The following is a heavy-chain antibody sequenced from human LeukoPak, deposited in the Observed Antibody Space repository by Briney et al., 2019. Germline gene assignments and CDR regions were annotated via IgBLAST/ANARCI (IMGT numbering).Heavy chain of an antibody. CDR3: ARLRGDSYYYYYYMDV. D-gene: IGHD4-17*01. V-gene: IGHV4-39*01. CDR2: IYYSGST. CDR1: GGSISSSSYY. Sequence: PSETLSLTCTVSGGSISSSSYYWGWIRQPPGEGLEWIGSIYYSGSTYYNPSLKSRVTISVDTSKIQFSLKLSSVTAADTAVYYCARLRGDSYYYYYYMDVWGKGTTVTVSS. J-gene: IGHJ6*03.